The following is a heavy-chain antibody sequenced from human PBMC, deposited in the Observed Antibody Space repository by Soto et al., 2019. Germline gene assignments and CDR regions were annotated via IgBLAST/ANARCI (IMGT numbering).Heavy chain of an antibody. V-gene: IGHV1-18*01. J-gene: IGHJ1*01. Sequence: GASVKVSCKASGDTFTSYGISWVRQAPGQGLEWMGWISAYNGNTNYAQKIQGRVTMTTDTSTSTAYMELRSLRSDDTAVYYCARAVDYYDSSGYYTHEYFQHWGQGTLVTVSS. CDR3: ARAVDYYDSSGYYTHEYFQH. D-gene: IGHD3-22*01. CDR1: GDTFTSYG. CDR2: ISAYNGNT.